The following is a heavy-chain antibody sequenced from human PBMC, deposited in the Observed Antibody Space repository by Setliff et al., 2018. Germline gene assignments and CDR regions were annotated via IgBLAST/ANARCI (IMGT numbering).Heavy chain of an antibody. CDR2: INHSGST. D-gene: IGHD3-3*01. Sequence: SETLSLTCTVYGGSFSDYYWGWVRQPPGKGLEWIGEINHSGSTNYIPSLKSRLTISVDTSKNQFSLKLSYVTAEDTAMYYCRFWSGYYKNDYWAQGTLVTVSS. CDR1: GGSFSDYY. CDR3: RFWSGYYKNDY. J-gene: IGHJ4*02. V-gene: IGHV4-34*01.